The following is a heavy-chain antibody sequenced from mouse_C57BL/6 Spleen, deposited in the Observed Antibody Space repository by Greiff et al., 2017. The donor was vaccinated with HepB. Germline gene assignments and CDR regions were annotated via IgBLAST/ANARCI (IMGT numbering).Heavy chain of an antibody. CDR3: ARADYYGSRYHWYFDV. CDR2: IYPGSGST. V-gene: IGHV1-55*01. CDR1: GYTFTSYW. J-gene: IGHJ1*03. Sequence: QVQLQQPGAELVKPGASVKMSCKASGYTFTSYWITWVKQRPGQGLEWIGDIYPGSGSTNYNEKFKSKATLTVDTSSSTAYIQLSSLTSEDSAVYYCARADYYGSRYHWYFDVWGTGTTVTVSS. D-gene: IGHD1-1*01.